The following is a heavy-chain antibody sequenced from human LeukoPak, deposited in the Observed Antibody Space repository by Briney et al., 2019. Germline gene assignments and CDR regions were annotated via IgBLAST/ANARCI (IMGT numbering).Heavy chain of an antibody. Sequence: GGSLRLSCAASGFTFGNSWMHWVRQAPGKGLARVSRINSDGHTTSYADSVKGRFTVSRDNAKNTLYLQMSSLRAEDTAVYYCASGYGDYVDYWGQGTLVTVSS. V-gene: IGHV3-74*01. CDR2: INSDGHTT. CDR3: ASGYGDYVDY. J-gene: IGHJ4*02. D-gene: IGHD4-17*01. CDR1: GFTFGNSW.